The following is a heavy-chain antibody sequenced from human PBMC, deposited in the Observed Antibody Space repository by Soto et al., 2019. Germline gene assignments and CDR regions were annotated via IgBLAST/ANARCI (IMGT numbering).Heavy chain of an antibody. D-gene: IGHD2-21*02. J-gene: IGHJ2*01. CDR1: GGSISSGGYS. CDR2: IYHSGST. Sequence: SETLSLTCSVSGGSISSGGYSWSWIRQPPGKGLEWIGYIYHSGSTYYNPSLKSRVTISVDRSKNQFSLKLSSVTAADTAVYYCARASVVVTAITVYWYFDLWGRGTLVTVSS. V-gene: IGHV4-30-2*01. CDR3: ARASVVVTAITVYWYFDL.